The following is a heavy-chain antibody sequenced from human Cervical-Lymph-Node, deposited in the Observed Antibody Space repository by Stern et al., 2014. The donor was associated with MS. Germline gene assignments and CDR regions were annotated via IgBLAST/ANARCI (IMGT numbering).Heavy chain of an antibody. V-gene: IGHV3-21*01. CDR2: IYTRSSYR. CDR3: ANGSPLHY. D-gene: IGHD1-26*01. CDR1: GFTFSGYT. J-gene: IGHJ4*02. Sequence: EDQLVESGGGLVKPGGSLRISCAASGFTFSGYTMNWVRQAPGKGLEWVSSIYTRSSYRSYGDLVKGRLTVSNVHHKHSLYLQMNSLRGDDPAVYYCANGSPLHYWGQGTLVTVSS.